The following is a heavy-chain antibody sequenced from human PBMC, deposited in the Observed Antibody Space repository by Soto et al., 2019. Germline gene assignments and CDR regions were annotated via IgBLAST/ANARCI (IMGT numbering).Heavy chain of an antibody. CDR1: GYTFTSYG. CDR2: ISAYNGNT. J-gene: IGHJ4*02. Sequence: ASVKVSCKASGYTFTSYGISWVRQAPGQGLEWMGWISAYNGNTNYAQKLQGRVTMTTDTSTSTAYMELRSLRSDDTVFFYCAREGYDFWSGYLDFDYGGQGTLVTVSS. D-gene: IGHD3-3*01. CDR3: AREGYDFWSGYLDFDY. V-gene: IGHV1-18*01.